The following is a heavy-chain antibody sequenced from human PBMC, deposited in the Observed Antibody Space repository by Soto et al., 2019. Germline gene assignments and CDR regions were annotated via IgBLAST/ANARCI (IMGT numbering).Heavy chain of an antibody. V-gene: IGHV4-59*12. CDR1: GGSISSYY. CDR2: SYYSGST. J-gene: IGHJ4*02. CDR3: ARDKITGLFDY. D-gene: IGHD2-8*02. Sequence: PSETLSLTCTVSGGSISSYYWSWIRQPPGKGLEWIGYSYYSGSTNYNPSLKSRVTISVDTSKNQFSLKLTSVTAADTAVYYCARDKITGLFDYWGQGTLVTVS.